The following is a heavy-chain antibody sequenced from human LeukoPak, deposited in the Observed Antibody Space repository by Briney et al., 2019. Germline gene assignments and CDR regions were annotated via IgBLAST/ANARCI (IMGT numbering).Heavy chain of an antibody. D-gene: IGHD1-26*01. V-gene: IGHV3-23*01. CDR1: GFTLSTNA. Sequence: GGSPRLSCLTSGFTLSTNAMSWVRQAPGKGLEWISGISGSGASTYYADSVKGRFTISRDDSRNTLYLQMSSLRGDDTAVYYCAKDVGKWESLHFFDYWGQGTLVTVSS. CDR2: ISGSGAST. CDR3: AKDVGKWESLHFFDY. J-gene: IGHJ4*02.